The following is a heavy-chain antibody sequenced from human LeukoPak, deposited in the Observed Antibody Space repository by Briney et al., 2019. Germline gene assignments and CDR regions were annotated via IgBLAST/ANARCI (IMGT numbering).Heavy chain of an antibody. Sequence: PGGSLRLSCAASGFTLSSYGMHWVRQAPGKGLEWVSYISSSETTKYYADSVKGRFTISRDNAKNSLYLQMDSLRAEDRAVYYCARDRVGANTWGYFDYWGQGSPGSVSS. CDR2: ISSSETTK. CDR3: ARDRVGANTWGYFDY. V-gene: IGHV3-48*04. D-gene: IGHD1-26*01. J-gene: IGHJ4*02. CDR1: GFTLSSYG.